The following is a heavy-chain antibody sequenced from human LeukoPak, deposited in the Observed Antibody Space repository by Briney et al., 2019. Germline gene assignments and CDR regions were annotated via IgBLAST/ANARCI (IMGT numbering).Heavy chain of an antibody. CDR3: ARGFSNYYYHYMDV. Sequence: GASVKVSCKASGGTFSSYAISWVRQAPGQGLEWMGGIIPIFGTANYAQKFQGRVTITADKSTSTAYMELSSLRSEDTAVYYCARGFSNYYYHYMDVWGKGTTVTISS. D-gene: IGHD2/OR15-2a*01. CDR1: GGTFSSYA. J-gene: IGHJ6*03. CDR2: IIPIFGTA. V-gene: IGHV1-69*06.